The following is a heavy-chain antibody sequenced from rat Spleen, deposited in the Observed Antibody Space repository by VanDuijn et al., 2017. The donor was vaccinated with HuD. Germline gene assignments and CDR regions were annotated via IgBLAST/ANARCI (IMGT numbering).Heavy chain of an antibody. D-gene: IGHD1-1*01. J-gene: IGHJ2*01. CDR1: GFTFSNYY. CDR2: ITNSGGST. V-gene: IGHV5-27*01. Sequence: EVQLVESGGGLVQPGRSLKLSCAASGFTFSNYYMAWVRQAPKKGLEWVASITNSGGSTYYPDSVKGRFTISRDNAKSTLYLQMNSLRSEDTATYYCTRENYYNGEYWGQGVMVTVSS. CDR3: TRENYYNGEY.